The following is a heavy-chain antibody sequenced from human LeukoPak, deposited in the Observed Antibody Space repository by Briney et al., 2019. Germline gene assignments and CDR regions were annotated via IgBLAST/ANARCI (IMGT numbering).Heavy chain of an antibody. CDR2: IYPGDSDT. CDR1: GYNFITYW. Sequence: GESLEISCKSSGYNFITYWIGWVRQMPGKGLEWMGIIYPGDSDTRYSPSFQGQVTISVDKSISTAYLQWSSLKASDTAMYYCARRSANSYGMDVWGQGTTVTVSS. CDR3: ARRSANSYGMDV. J-gene: IGHJ6*02. V-gene: IGHV5-51*01.